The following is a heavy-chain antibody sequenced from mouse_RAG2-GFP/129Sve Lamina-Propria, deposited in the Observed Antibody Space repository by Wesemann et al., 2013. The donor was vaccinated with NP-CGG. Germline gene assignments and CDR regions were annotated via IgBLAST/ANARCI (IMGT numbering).Heavy chain of an antibody. D-gene: IGHD4-1*01. CDR2: IDPSDSYT. V-gene: IGHV1-69*01. J-gene: IGHJ2*01. CDR3: ARSGEANWDY. Sequence: QVQLQQPGAELVMPGASVKLSCKASGYTFTSYWMHWVKQRPGQGLEWIGEIDPSDSYTNYNQKFKGKATLTVDTSSSTAYMQLSSLTSEDSAVYYCARSGEANWDYWGQGTTLTVSS. CDR1: GYTFTSYW.